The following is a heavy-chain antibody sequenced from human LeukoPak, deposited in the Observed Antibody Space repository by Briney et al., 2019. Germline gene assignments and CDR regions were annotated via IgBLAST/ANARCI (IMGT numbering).Heavy chain of an antibody. CDR2: TRNKANSYTT. CDR1: GFTFSDHY. V-gene: IGHV3-72*01. J-gene: IGHJ4*02. D-gene: IGHD1-26*01. CDR3: ARLSQQSSAWVGD. Sequence: PGGSLRLSCAASGFTFSDHYMDWVRQAPGKGLEWVGRTRNKANSYTTEYAASVKGRITISRDDSKNSVSLQLNSLKTEDTAVYYCARLSQQSSAWVGDLGQGTLVTVSS.